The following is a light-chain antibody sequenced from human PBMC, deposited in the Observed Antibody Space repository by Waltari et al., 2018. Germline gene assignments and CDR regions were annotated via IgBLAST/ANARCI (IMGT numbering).Light chain of an antibody. CDR1: RDINNY. CDR2: DAS. V-gene: IGKV1-33*01. J-gene: IGKJ1*01. CDR3: QHYDGVPPWT. Sequence: DIHMTQSPSSLSASVGDRVTITCQASRDINNYLNWYQQKPGKAPKLLIYDASTLETGVPSRFSGSGSGTDFVFTISRLQPEDIATYYCQHYDGVPPWTFGQGTRVDFK.